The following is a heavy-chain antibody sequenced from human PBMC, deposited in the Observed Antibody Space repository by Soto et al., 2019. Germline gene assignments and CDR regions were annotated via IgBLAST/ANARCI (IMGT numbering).Heavy chain of an antibody. CDR1: GGNFSSYT. Sequence: GASVKVSCKAYGGNFSSYTISWVRQAPGQGLEWMGRIIPILGIANYAQKFQGRVTITADKSTSTAYMELSSLRSEDTAVYYCARDNGALGYYYGMDVWGQGTTVTVSS. V-gene: IGHV1-69*04. D-gene: IGHD2-8*01. J-gene: IGHJ6*02. CDR3: ARDNGALGYYYGMDV. CDR2: IIPILGIA.